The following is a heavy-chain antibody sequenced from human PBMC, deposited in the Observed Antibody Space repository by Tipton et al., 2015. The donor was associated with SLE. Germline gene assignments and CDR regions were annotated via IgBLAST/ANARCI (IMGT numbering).Heavy chain of an antibody. D-gene: IGHD3-10*01. CDR1: GGSISSSSYY. CDR3: ARGEWFAELFFDY. V-gene: IGHV4-61*02. Sequence: TLSLTCTVSGGSISSSSYYWTWFRQPAGKGLEWMGRINTSGNTNYNPSLRSRVTVSLDTTKNKFSLRLNSVTAADTAVYYCARGEWFAELFFDYWGQGTLVTVSS. J-gene: IGHJ4*02. CDR2: INTSGNT.